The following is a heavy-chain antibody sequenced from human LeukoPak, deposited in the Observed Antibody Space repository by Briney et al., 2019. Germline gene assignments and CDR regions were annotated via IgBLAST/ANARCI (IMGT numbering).Heavy chain of an antibody. V-gene: IGHV1-18*01. Sequence: ASVKVSCKASGYTFTSYGISWVRQAPGQGLEWMGWISAYNGNTNYAQKLQGRVTMTTDTSTSTAYMELRSLRSDDTAVYYCARTYYDFWSGYPSHFDYWGQGTLVTVSS. CDR1: GYTFTSYG. D-gene: IGHD3-3*01. CDR3: ARTYYDFWSGYPSHFDY. J-gene: IGHJ4*02. CDR2: ISAYNGNT.